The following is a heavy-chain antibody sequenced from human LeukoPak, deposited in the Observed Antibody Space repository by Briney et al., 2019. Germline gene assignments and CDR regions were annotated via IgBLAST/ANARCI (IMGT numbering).Heavy chain of an antibody. CDR1: GFTFTTYW. V-gene: IGHV3-23*01. J-gene: IGHJ4*02. D-gene: IGHD5-24*01. Sequence: GGSLRLSCAASGFTFTTYWMNWVRQAPGKGLEWVSLISGSGANTYIADSVKGRFTISRDNPMNTLYLQMNSLRAEDTAVYYCAKGRGDGSSYPLLFDYWGQGNLVTVSS. CDR3: AKGRGDGSSYPLLFDY. CDR2: ISGSGANT.